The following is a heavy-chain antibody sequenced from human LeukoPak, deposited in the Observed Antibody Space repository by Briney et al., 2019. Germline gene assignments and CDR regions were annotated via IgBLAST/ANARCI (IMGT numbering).Heavy chain of an antibody. CDR3: ARLTGYDWESSYDY. J-gene: IGHJ4*02. Sequence: PSETLSLTCTVSGGSISSYYWSWIRQPPGKGLEWIGYIYYSGSTNYKPSLKSRVTISVDTSKNQFSLKLSSVTAADTAVYYCARLTGYDWESSYDYWGQGTLVTVSS. CDR2: IYYSGST. CDR1: GGSISSYY. D-gene: IGHD5-12*01. V-gene: IGHV4-59*01.